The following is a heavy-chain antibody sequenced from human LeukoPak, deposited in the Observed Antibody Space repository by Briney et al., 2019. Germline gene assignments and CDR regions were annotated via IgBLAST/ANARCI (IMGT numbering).Heavy chain of an antibody. CDR1: GGSFRGYY. CDR2: INHSGST. V-gene: IGHV4-34*01. D-gene: IGHD3-10*01. Sequence: PSETLSLTCAVYGGSFRGYYWSWIRQPPGKGLEWIGEINHSGSTNYNPSLKSRVTISVDTSKNQFSLKLSSVTAADTAVYYCARRYGSGSSGTFDYWGQGTLVTVSS. J-gene: IGHJ4*02. CDR3: ARRYGSGSSGTFDY.